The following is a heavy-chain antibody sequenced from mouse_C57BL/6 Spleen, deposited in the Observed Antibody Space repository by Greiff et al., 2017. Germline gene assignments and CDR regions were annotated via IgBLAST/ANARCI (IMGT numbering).Heavy chain of an antibody. CDR2: INPSNGGT. Sequence: VQLQQPGTELVKPGASVKLSCKASGYTFTSYWMHWVKQRPGQGLEWIGNINPSNGGTNYNEKFKSKATLTVDKSSSTAYMQLRSLTSEDSAVXSGALTTVVSYWYFDVWGTGTTVTVSA. CDR1: GYTFTSYW. J-gene: IGHJ1*03. V-gene: IGHV1-53*01. CDR3: ALTTVVSYWYFDV. D-gene: IGHD1-1*01.